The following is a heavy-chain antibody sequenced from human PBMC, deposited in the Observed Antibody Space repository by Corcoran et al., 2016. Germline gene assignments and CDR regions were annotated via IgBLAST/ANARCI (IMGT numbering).Heavy chain of an antibody. J-gene: IGHJ4*02. CDR3: ARGRGSEVDTRVYFDY. V-gene: IGHV4-34*01. CDR1: GGSFSGYY. Sequence: QVQLQQWGAGLLKPSETLSLTCAVYGGSFSGYYWSWIRQPPGKGLEWIGEINHSGSTNYNPSLKSRVTISVDTSKNQFSLKLSSVTAADTAVYYCARGRGSEVDTRVYFDYWGQGTLVTVSS. CDR2: INHSGST. D-gene: IGHD5-18*01.